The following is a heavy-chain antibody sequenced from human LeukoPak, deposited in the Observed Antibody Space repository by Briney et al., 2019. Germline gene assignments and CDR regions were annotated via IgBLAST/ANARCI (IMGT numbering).Heavy chain of an antibody. CDR2: IDPNSGGT. CDR1: GYTFTGYY. Sequence: ASVKVSCKASGYTFTGYYIHWVRQAPGQGLEWMGWIDPNSGGTNYAQKFQGRVTMTRDTSISTVYMELSSLRSDDTAVYYCARAEMATITVDYWGQGTLVTVSS. CDR3: ARAEMATITVDY. V-gene: IGHV1-2*02. J-gene: IGHJ4*02. D-gene: IGHD5-24*01.